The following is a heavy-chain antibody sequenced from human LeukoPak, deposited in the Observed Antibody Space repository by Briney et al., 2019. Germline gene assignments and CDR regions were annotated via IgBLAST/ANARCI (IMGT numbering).Heavy chain of an antibody. CDR2: ISAYNGNT. Sequence: ASVKVSCKASGYTFNSYGISWVRQAPGQGLEWMGWISAYNGNTNYAQKLQGRVTMTTDTSTSTGYMELRSLRSDDTAVYYCARDRGSGWVVYWGQGTLVTVSS. V-gene: IGHV1-18*01. D-gene: IGHD6-19*01. CDR1: GYTFNSYG. CDR3: ARDRGSGWVVY. J-gene: IGHJ4*02.